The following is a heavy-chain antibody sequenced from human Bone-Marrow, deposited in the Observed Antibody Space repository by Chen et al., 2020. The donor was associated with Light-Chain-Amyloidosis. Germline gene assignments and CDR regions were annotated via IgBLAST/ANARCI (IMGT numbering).Heavy chain of an antibody. CDR3: TRKGGYFDF. Sequence: GAVKGRFIISRDNSKRTLYLQMNSLRAGDTAVYFCTRKGGYFDFWGQGSLVTVSS. J-gene: IGHJ4*02. V-gene: IGHV3-53*01. D-gene: IGHD3-10*01.